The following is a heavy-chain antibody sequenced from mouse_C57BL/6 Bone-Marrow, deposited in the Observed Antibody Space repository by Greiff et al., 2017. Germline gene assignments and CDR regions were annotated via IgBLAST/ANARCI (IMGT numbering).Heavy chain of an antibody. D-gene: IGHD4-1*01. CDR2: IYPGSGNT. V-gene: IGHV1-66*01. Sequence: VQLQQSGPELVKPAASVKIFCKASGHSFTSYYIHWVKQRPGQGLVWIGWIYPGSGNTKYNEKFKGKATLTADTSSSTAYMQLSSLTSEDSAVYYCARRANWDWGQGTLVTVSA. CDR1: GHSFTSYY. CDR3: ARRANWD. J-gene: IGHJ3*01.